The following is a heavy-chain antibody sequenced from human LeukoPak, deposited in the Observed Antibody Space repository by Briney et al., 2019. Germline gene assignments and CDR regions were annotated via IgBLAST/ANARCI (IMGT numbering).Heavy chain of an antibody. CDR2: INAGNGNT. Sequence: GASVTVSCKASGYTFTSYAMHWVRQAPGQRLEWMGWINAGNGNTKYSQKFQGRVTITRDTSASTAYMELSSLGSEDTAVYYCARGGYCSGGSCLQKTFDYWGQGTLVTVSS. CDR3: ARGGYCSGGSCLQKTFDY. D-gene: IGHD2-15*01. V-gene: IGHV1-3*01. J-gene: IGHJ4*02. CDR1: GYTFTSYA.